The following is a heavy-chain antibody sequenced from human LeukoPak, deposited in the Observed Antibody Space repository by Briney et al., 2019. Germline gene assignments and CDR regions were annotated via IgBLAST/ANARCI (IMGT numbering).Heavy chain of an antibody. Sequence: SETLSLTCTVSGGSISSGGYYWSWIRQHPGQGLEWVGYIYYSGSTYYNPSLKSRVTISVDTSKNQFSLKLSSVTAADTAVYYCARESRVGGPLDAFDIWGQGTMVTVSS. D-gene: IGHD3-16*01. J-gene: IGHJ3*02. CDR1: GGSISSGGYY. CDR3: ARESRVGGPLDAFDI. V-gene: IGHV4-31*03. CDR2: IYYSGST.